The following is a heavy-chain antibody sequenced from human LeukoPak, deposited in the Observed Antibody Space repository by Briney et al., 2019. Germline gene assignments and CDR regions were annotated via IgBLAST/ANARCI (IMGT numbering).Heavy chain of an antibody. D-gene: IGHD5-12*01. CDR3: AKDYDYARENSYFDY. CDR2: ISWNSGSI. J-gene: IGHJ4*02. V-gene: IGHV3-9*01. Sequence: GGSLRLSCAASGFTFDDYAMHWVRQAPGKGLEWVSGISWNSGSIGYADSVKGRFTISRDNAENSLYLQMNSLRAEDTALYYCAKDYDYARENSYFDYWGQGTLVTVSS. CDR1: GFTFDDYA.